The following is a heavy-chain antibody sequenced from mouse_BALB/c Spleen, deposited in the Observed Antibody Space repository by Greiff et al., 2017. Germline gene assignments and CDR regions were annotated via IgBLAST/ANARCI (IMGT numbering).Heavy chain of an antibody. CDR3: ARHYYGSKGDYFDY. J-gene: IGHJ2*01. CDR2: ISSGGSYT. V-gene: IGHV5-6*01. Sequence: EVKLMESGGDLVKPGGSLKLSCAASGFTFSSYGMSWVRQTPDKRLEWVATISSGGSYTYYPDSVKGRFTISRDNAKNTLYLQMSSLKSEDTAMYYCARHYYGSKGDYFDYWGQGTTLTVSS. CDR1: GFTFSSYG. D-gene: IGHD1-1*01.